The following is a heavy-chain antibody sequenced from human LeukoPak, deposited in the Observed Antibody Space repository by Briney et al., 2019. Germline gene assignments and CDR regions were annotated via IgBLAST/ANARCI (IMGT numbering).Heavy chain of an antibody. J-gene: IGHJ6*02. CDR1: GYTFTSYY. CDR3: ARDVVRGVTEYYYYGMDV. Sequence: ASVKVSCKASGYTFTSYYMHWVRQAPGQGLEWMGIINPSGGSTSYAQKFQGRVTMTRDTSTSTVYMELSSLRSEDTAVYYCARDVVRGVTEYYYYGMDVWGQGTTVTVSS. CDR2: INPSGGST. D-gene: IGHD3-10*01. V-gene: IGHV1-46*01.